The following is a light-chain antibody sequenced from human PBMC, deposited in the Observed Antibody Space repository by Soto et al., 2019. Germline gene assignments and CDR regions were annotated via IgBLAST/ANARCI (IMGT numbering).Light chain of an antibody. V-gene: IGKV1-39*01. CDR2: AAC. CDR3: QQSYSTPLT. J-gene: IGKJ4*01. Sequence: DIQMTQSPSSLSASVGDRVTITCRASQSISSYLNWYHQKPGKAPKLLIYAACSLQSGVPSRFSGSGSGTDFTLTIRSLQPEDFATYYCQQSYSTPLTFGGGTKVDI. CDR1: QSISSY.